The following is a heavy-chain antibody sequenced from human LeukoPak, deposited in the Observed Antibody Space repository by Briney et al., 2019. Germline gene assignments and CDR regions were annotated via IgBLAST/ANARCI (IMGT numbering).Heavy chain of an antibody. CDR1: GFTFSSYA. CDR3: AKVYIAVAESFDY. Sequence: QPGGSLRLSCGASGFTFSSYAMSWVCQAPGKGLEWVSAISGSGGSTYYADSVKGRFTISRDNSKNTLYLQMNSLRAEDTAVYYCAKVYIAVAESFDYWGQGTLVTVSS. J-gene: IGHJ4*02. CDR2: ISGSGGST. D-gene: IGHD6-19*01. V-gene: IGHV3-23*01.